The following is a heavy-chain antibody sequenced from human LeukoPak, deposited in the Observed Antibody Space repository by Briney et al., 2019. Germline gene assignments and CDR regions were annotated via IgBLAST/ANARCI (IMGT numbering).Heavy chain of an antibody. CDR3: AKDLGDIVATLDY. CDR2: ISGGGGST. D-gene: IGHD5-12*01. V-gene: IGHV3-23*01. CDR1: GFTFSSYA. Sequence: GGSLRLSCAASGFTFSSYAMSWVRQAPGKGLERVSAISGGGGSTYYADSVKGRFTISRDNSKNTLYLQMNSLRAEDTAVYYCAKDLGDIVATLDYWGQGTLVTVSS. J-gene: IGHJ4*02.